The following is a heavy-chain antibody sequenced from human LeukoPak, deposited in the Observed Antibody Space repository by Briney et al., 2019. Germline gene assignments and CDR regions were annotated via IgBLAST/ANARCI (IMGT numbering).Heavy chain of an antibody. V-gene: IGHV1-2*02. J-gene: IGHJ5*02. Sequence: ASVKVSCKASGYTFTDFYMHWVRQAPGQGLEWMGWIDPNNGGTNYAQKFQGRVTMTRDTSISTAYMEMSRVRSDDTAVYYCARVDPAGLRLGELSTWGQGTLVTVSS. CDR1: GYTFTDFY. D-gene: IGHD3-16*02. CDR3: ARVDPAGLRLGELST. CDR2: IDPNNGGT.